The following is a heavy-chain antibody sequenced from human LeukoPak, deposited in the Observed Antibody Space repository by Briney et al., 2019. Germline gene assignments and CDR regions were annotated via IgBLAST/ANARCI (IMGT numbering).Heavy chain of an antibody. Sequence: GGSLRLSCAASGFTFSTYNMNWVRRAPGKGLEWVSSISSGSGYIYYADSVKGRFIISRDNAKNSLYLQMNSLRAEDTAVYCCAREGGGIDYWGQGTLVTVSS. D-gene: IGHD1-1*01. CDR2: ISSGSGYI. CDR3: AREGGGIDY. J-gene: IGHJ4*02. V-gene: IGHV3-21*01. CDR1: GFTFSTYN.